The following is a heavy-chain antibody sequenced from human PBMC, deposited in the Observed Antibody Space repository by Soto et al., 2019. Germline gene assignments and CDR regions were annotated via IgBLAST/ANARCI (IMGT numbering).Heavy chain of an antibody. V-gene: IGHV4-59*11. CDR1: GVSIGSHF. CDR3: ARLIYDSRLNYFYFDF. J-gene: IGHJ4*02. CDR2: IYHTVNT. D-gene: IGHD3-22*01. Sequence: QVQLQESGPRLVKPSETLSLTCSVSGVSIGSHFWSWIRQAPGKGPELVGYIYHTVNTNYNPALKSRVTISMDTSKNQLSLQLSSVTAADTAVYYCARLIYDSRLNYFYFDFWGQGALVTVSS.